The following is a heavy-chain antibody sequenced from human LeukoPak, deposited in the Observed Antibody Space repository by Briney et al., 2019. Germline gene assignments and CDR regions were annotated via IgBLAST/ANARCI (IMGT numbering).Heavy chain of an antibody. J-gene: IGHJ4*02. CDR3: VREHYDFFLDY. D-gene: IGHD3-3*01. V-gene: IGHV3-21*06. Sequence: GALELSFASLEFVLRTLFMHRVPQASGKGLEWVSSIRGESDYIYYRDSVKGRFTISRDNAKNSLYLQMNRLRVEDTAVYFCVREHYDFFLDYWGQGTLVTVSS. CDR2: IRGESDYI. CDR1: EFVLRTLF.